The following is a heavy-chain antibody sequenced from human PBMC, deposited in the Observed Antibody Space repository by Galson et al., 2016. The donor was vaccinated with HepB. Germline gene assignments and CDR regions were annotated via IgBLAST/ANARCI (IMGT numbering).Heavy chain of an antibody. CDR3: VVGAYDSSGYHIGEKFEH. Sequence: SLRLSCAASGFTFARYAMHWVRQAPGEGLEWVAVVSYDGSNKYYADSVKGRFKISRDNSDNTLFLQMNSLRREDTAVYYCVVGAYDSSGYHIGEKFEHWGQGTLVIVSS. CDR1: GFTFARYA. CDR2: VSYDGSNK. D-gene: IGHD3-22*01. J-gene: IGHJ1*01. V-gene: IGHV3-30*04.